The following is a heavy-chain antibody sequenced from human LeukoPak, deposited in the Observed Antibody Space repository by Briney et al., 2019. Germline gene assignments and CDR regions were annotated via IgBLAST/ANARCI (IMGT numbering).Heavy chain of an antibody. CDR2: IYTSGST. CDR3: ASTYYYDSSGYIPFFDY. V-gene: IGHV4-61*02. J-gene: IGHJ4*02. D-gene: IGHD3-22*01. CDR1: GGSISSGSYY. Sequence: SETLSLTCTVSGGSISSGSYYWSWIRQPAGKGLEWIGRIYTSGSTNYNPSLKSRVTISVDTSKNQFSLKLSSVTAADTAVYYCASTYYYDSSGYIPFFDYWGQGTLVTVSS.